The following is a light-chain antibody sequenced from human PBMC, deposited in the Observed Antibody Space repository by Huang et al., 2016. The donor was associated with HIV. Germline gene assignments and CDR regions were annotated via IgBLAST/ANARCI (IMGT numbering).Light chain of an antibody. Sequence: EIVLTQSPATLSLSQGGRATLSCRASQNISSFLAWYQQGAGQAPRLLIYGASNRATGIPARFSGSGSGTDFTLTINNLEPGDFAVYYCQQRFTFGPGTKVDIK. J-gene: IGKJ3*01. CDR2: GAS. CDR3: QQRFT. V-gene: IGKV3-11*01. CDR1: QNISSF.